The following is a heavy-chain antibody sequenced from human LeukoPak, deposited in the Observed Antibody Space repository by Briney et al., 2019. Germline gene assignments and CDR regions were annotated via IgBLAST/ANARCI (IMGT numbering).Heavy chain of an antibody. CDR3: ASGGVYFDY. V-gene: IGHV4-39*07. CDR1: GGSISSSSYY. Sequence: SETLSLTCTVSGGSISSSSYYWGWIRQPPGKGLEWIGSIYYSGSTYYNPSLKSRVTISLDTSKNQFSLKLNSVTAADTAVYYCASGGVYFDYWGQGTLVTVSS. J-gene: IGHJ4*02. D-gene: IGHD3-16*01. CDR2: IYYSGST.